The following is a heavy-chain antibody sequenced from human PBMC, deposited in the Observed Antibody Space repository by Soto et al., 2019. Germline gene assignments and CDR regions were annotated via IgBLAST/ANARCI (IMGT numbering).Heavy chain of an antibody. D-gene: IGHD3-9*01. CDR3: ARADYEILTASYAMDX. J-gene: IGHJ6*02. V-gene: IGHV4-4*07. Sequence: KASETLSLTCTVSDDFISSYYWNWIRQPAGKGLEWIVRVSTSGATNYNPSLESRVTMSVDTSKKQFSLKLTSVTAADTAVYFCARADYEILTASYAMDXWGQGTSVTVS. CDR1: DDFISSYY. CDR2: VSTSGAT.